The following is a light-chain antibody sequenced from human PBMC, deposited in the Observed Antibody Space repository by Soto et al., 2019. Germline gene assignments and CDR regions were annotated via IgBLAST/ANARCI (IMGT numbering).Light chain of an antibody. CDR2: KAS. CDR1: QSISTW. CDR3: QQYINRWT. Sequence: DIQMTQSPSTLSASVGDRVTITCRASQSISTWLAWYQQKPGKAPKLLIYKASSVESGVPSRFSGSGSGTEFTLTTSRMNPDDFATYYCQQYINRWTCGQGTKVEIK. V-gene: IGKV1-5*03. J-gene: IGKJ1*01.